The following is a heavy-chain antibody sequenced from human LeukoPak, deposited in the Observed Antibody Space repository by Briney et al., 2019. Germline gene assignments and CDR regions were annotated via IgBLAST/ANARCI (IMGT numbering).Heavy chain of an antibody. CDR1: GYSFTSFW. Sequence: GESLKISCKGSGYSFTSFWISWVRQIPGKGLEWMGWFDPSDSYTNFSPSFQGHVTISADKSISTAYLQWSSLKASDTAMYYCARHVGSSNDYWGQGTLVTVSS. J-gene: IGHJ4*02. CDR3: ARHVGSSNDY. CDR2: FDPSDSYT. D-gene: IGHD6-13*01. V-gene: IGHV5-10-1*01.